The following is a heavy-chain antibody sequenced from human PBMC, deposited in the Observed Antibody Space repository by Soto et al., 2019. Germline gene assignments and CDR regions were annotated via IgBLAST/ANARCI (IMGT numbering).Heavy chain of an antibody. J-gene: IGHJ6*03. Sequence: SETLSLTCTVSGGSISSYYWSWIRQPPGKGLEWIGYIYYSGSTNYNPSLKSRVTISVDTSKNQFSLKLSPGTAADTAVYYCAGPPLFYSSSQESYYYYMDVWGKGTTVTVSS. CDR2: IYYSGST. D-gene: IGHD6-6*01. CDR1: GGSISSYY. V-gene: IGHV4-59*08. CDR3: AGPPLFYSSSQESYYYYMDV.